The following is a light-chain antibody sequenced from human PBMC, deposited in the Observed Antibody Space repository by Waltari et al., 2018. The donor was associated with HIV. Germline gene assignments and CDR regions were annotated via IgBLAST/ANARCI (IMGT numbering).Light chain of an antibody. CDR2: DAS. CDR3: QHHDNLLWT. V-gene: IGKV1-33*01. CDR1: QDINNY. Sequence: DIQMTQSPSSLSASVGDRVTITCRASQDINNYLNWYQQKPGKAPKLLIYDASNLETGVPSRFTGSGSGTDFTFTISSLQPEDIATYYCQHHDNLLWTFGQGTKMEIK. J-gene: IGKJ1*01.